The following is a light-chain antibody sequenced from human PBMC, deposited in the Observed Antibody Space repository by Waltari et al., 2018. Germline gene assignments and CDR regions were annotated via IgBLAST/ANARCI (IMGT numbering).Light chain of an antibody. Sequence: HLVLTQSPSASASLGASVKLTCTLSSGHSSYAIAWHQQQPEKGPRYLMKLKSDGSHSKGDGIPDRFSGSSSGAERHLTISSLQSQDEADYYCQTCGTGIRVFGGGTKLTVL. J-gene: IGLJ3*02. CDR3: QTCGTGIRV. CDR2: LKSDGSH. CDR1: SGHSSYA. V-gene: IGLV4-69*01.